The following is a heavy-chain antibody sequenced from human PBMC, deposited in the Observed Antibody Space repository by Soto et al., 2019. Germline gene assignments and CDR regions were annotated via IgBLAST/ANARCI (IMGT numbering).Heavy chain of an antibody. CDR2: IYPGDSDT. CDR3: ARHENLDISYGSGSHIDY. J-gene: IGHJ4*02. D-gene: IGHD3-10*01. CDR1: GYSFTSYW. V-gene: IGHV5-51*01. Sequence: EVQLVQSGAEVKKPGESLKISCKGSGYSFTSYWIGWVRQMPGKGLEWMGIIYPGDSDTRYSPSFHGQVTISADKSISTAYLQWSSLKASDTAIYYCARHENLDISYGSGSHIDYWGQGTLVTVSS.